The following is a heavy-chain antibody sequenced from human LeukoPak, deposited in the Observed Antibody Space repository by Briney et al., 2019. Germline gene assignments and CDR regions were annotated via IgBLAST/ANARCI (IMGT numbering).Heavy chain of an antibody. CDR1: GFSFSSYE. CDR3: TRDRGRFLEWLGYYYYYMDV. V-gene: IGHV3-49*04. D-gene: IGHD3-3*01. CDR2: IRSKAYGGTT. Sequence: SLRLSCAASGFSFSSYEMNWVRQAPGKGLEWVGFIRSKAYGGTTEYAASVKGRFTISRDDSKSIAYLQMNSLKTEDTAVYYCTRDRGRFLEWLGYYYYYMDVWGKGTTVTVSS. J-gene: IGHJ6*03.